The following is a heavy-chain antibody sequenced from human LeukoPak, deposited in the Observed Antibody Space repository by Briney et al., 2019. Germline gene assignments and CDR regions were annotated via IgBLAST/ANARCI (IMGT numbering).Heavy chain of an antibody. CDR2: INPNSAGT. J-gene: IGHJ4*02. D-gene: IGHD6-6*01. Sequence: AXVKVSCKASGYTFTGYYIHWVRQAPGQGLEWVGWINPNSAGTRYAQKFQGRVTMTRDTSIATAYMELSSLRSDDTAVYYCAREYSSSSSFDYWGQGTLVTVSS. CDR3: AREYSSSSSFDY. V-gene: IGHV1-2*02. CDR1: GYTFTGYY.